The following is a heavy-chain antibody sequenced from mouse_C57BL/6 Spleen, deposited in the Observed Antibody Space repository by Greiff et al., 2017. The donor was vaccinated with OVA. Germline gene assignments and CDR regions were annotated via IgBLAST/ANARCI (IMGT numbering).Heavy chain of an antibody. CDR2: INPNNGGT. CDR1: GYTFTDYY. V-gene: IGHV1-26*01. J-gene: IGHJ3*01. CDR3: ARDDGQFAY. D-gene: IGHD2-3*01. Sequence: EVQLQQSGPELVKPGASVKISCKASGYTFTDYYMNWVKQSHGKSLEWIGDINPNNGGTSYNQKFKGKATLTVDKSSSTAYMELRSLTSEDSAVYYCARDDGQFAYWGQGTLVTVSA.